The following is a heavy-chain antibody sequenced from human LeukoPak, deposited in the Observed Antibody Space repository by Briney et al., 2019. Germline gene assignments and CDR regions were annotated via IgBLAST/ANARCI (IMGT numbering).Heavy chain of an antibody. V-gene: IGHV1-2*02. CDR1: GYTFTGDY. J-gene: IGHJ4*02. CDR3: AREASGSYYSFFLDY. CDR2: INPNNGDT. D-gene: IGHD3-10*01. Sequence: ASVKVSCKASGYTFTGDYVHWVRRAPGQGLEWMALINPNNGDTNSAQKFQGRVTITRDTSISTVYMELSRLTSDDTAVYYCAREASGSYYSFFLDYWGQGTLVAVSS.